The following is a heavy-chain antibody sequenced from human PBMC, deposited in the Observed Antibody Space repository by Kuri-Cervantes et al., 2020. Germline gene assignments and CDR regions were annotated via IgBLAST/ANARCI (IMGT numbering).Heavy chain of an antibody. J-gene: IGHJ5*02. Sequence: GGSLRLSCAASGSIFKSHWMSWVRQAPGKGLEWVANIKQDGSQNFYGDSVKGRFTISRDNAKNSLYLQMNSLRAEDTAVYYCAREEDTAMAMNWFDPWGQGTLVTVSS. CDR3: AREEDTAMAMNWFDP. V-gene: IGHV3-7*01. D-gene: IGHD5-18*01. CDR1: GSIFKSHW. CDR2: IKQDGSQN.